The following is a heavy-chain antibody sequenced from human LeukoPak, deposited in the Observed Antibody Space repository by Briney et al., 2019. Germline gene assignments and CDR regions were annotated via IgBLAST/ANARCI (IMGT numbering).Heavy chain of an antibody. CDR2: IRSKAYGGTT. CDR3: TRELPSGYYDSFDSGPYYFDY. Sequence: GGSLRLSCAASGFTFSSYGMSWFRQAPGKGLEWVGFIRSKAYGGTTEYAASVKGRFTISRDDSKSIAYLQMNSLKTEDTAVYYCTRELPSGYYDSFDSGPYYFDYWGQGTLVTVSS. CDR1: GFTFSSYG. J-gene: IGHJ4*02. V-gene: IGHV3-49*03. D-gene: IGHD3-22*01.